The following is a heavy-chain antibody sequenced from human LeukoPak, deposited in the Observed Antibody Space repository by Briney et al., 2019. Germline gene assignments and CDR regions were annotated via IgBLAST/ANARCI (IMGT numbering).Heavy chain of an antibody. CDR2: INPNSGGT. Sequence: ASVKVSCKASGGTFSSYAISWVRQAPGQGLEWMGWINPNSGGTNYAQKFQGRVTMTRDTSISTAYMELSRLRSDDTAVYYCARVPLERRGYYGMDVWGQGTTVTVSS. CDR3: ARVPLERRGYYGMDV. D-gene: IGHD1-1*01. V-gene: IGHV1-2*02. CDR1: GGTFSSYA. J-gene: IGHJ6*02.